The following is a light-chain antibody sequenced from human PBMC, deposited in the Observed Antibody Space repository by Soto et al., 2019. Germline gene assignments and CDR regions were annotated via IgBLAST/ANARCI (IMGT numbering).Light chain of an antibody. J-gene: IGKJ1*01. CDR2: GAS. V-gene: IGKV3-15*01. CDR1: QSVISSY. Sequence: EIVLTQSPGTLALSPVERATLSCRASQSVISSYLAWYQQKPGQAPRLLIHGASTRATGIPARFSGSGSGTEFSLTISSLQSEDFAVYYCQQYSNWPRTFGQGTKVDI. CDR3: QQYSNWPRT.